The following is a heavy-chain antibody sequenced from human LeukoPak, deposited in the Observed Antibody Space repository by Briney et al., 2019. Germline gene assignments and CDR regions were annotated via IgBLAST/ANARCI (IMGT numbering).Heavy chain of an antibody. CDR2: IYYSGST. Sequence: SETLSLTCTVSGGSISSNSYYWGWIRQPPGKGLEWIGSIYYSGSTSYNPSLKSRVTISVDTSKNQVSLKLSSVTAADTAVYYCARAPGWVAELRNWGQGTPVTVSS. CDR1: GGSISSNSYY. D-gene: IGHD1-26*01. J-gene: IGHJ4*02. V-gene: IGHV4-39*07. CDR3: ARAPGWVAELRN.